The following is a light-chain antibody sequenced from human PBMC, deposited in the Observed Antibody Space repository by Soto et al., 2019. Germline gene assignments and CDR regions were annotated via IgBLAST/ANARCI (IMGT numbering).Light chain of an antibody. V-gene: IGKV1-5*03. CDR2: KAS. CDR1: QTISSW. CDR3: QQYNRYSEA. Sequence: DIQMTQSPSTLSGSVGDRVTITCRASQTISSWLAWYQQKPGKAPKLLIYKASTLKSGVPSRFSGSGSGTEVTLTISSLQPDDFATYSFQQYNRYSEAFGKGTKVELK. J-gene: IGKJ1*01.